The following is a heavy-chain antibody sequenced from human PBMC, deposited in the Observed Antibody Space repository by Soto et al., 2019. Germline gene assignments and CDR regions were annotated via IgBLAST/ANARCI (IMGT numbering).Heavy chain of an antibody. J-gene: IGHJ6*02. CDR3: ARLAYYYDSSGHAYYYYGMDV. CDR1: GGSFIGYY. CDR2: INHSGST. V-gene: IGHV4-34*01. D-gene: IGHD3-22*01. Sequence: SETLSLTCAVYGGSFIGYYCICIRHPPMKWLEWIGEINHSGSTNYNPSLKNRVTISVDTSKNQFSLKLSSVTAADTAVYYCARLAYYYDSSGHAYYYYGMDVWGQGTTVTVSS.